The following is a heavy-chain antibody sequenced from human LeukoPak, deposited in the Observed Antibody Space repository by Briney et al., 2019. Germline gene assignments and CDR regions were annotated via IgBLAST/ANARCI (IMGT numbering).Heavy chain of an antibody. CDR3: ARGGGDFWSGYYPYYYYGMGV. CDR2: ISAYNGDT. V-gene: IGHV1-18*01. CDR1: GYTFTSYG. J-gene: IGHJ6*02. D-gene: IGHD3-3*01. Sequence: ASVKVSCKASGYTFTSYGVSWVRQAPGQGLEWMGWISAYNGDTNYAQKLQGRVTMTTDTSTNTAYMELRSLRSDDTAVYYCARGGGDFWSGYYPYYYYGMGVWGQGTTVTVSS.